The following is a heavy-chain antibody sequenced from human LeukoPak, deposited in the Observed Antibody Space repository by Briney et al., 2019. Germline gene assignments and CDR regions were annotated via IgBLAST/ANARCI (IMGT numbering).Heavy chain of an antibody. D-gene: IGHD3-9*01. CDR1: GFTFNAHW. V-gene: IGHV3-7*04. CDR3: ARDLSQHFDWLLSGDT. CDR2: IKQDGSQK. J-gene: IGHJ5*02. Sequence: GGSLRLSCAGSGFTFNAHWMTWVRQPPGKGLEWVANIKQDGSQKYYVDSVKGRFTISRDNAKNSVYLQMNRLRAEDTAVYYCARDLSQHFDWLLSGDTWGQGTLVTVSS.